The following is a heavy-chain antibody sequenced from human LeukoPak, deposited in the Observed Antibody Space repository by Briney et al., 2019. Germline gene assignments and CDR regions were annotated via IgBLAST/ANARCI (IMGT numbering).Heavy chain of an antibody. D-gene: IGHD4-17*01. CDR3: ARHRGSYGDYYFDY. J-gene: IGHJ4*02. V-gene: IGHV4-34*01. CDR1: GGSFSGYY. CDR2: IYYSGST. Sequence: SETLSLTCAVYGGSFSGYYWSWIRQPPGKGLEWIGTIYYSGSTHYSPSLKSRVTISVDTSKNQFSLKLSSVTAADTAVYYCARHRGSYGDYYFDYWGQGTLVTVSS.